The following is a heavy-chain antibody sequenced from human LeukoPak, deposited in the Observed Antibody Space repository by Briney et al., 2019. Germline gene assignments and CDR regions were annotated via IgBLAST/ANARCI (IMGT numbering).Heavy chain of an antibody. CDR1: GFTFSSYG. D-gene: IGHD3-10*01. V-gene: IGHV3-33*01. CDR2: IWYDGSNK. J-gene: IGHJ4*02. Sequence: GGSLRLSCAASGFTFSSYGMHWVRQALGKGLEWVAVIWYDGSNKYYADSVKGRFTISRDNSKNTLYLQMNSLRAEDTAVYYCARGTMVRGVIRTPFDYWGQGTLVTVSS. CDR3: ARGTMVRGVIRTPFDY.